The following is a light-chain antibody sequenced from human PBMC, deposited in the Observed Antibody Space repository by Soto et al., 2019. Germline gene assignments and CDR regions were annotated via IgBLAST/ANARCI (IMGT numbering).Light chain of an antibody. Sequence: EIVLTQSPGTLSLSPGERATLSCRASQSVSSSYLAWYQQKPGQAPRLLIFGASNRATGIPDRFSGSGSGTDFTLTISRPAPEDFAVYYCQQYGCLPRTFGQGTKVEIK. V-gene: IGKV3-20*01. J-gene: IGKJ1*01. CDR3: QQYGCLPRT. CDR2: GAS. CDR1: QSVSSSY.